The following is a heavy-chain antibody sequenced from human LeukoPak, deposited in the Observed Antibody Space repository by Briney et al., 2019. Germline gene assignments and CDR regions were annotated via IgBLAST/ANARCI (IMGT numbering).Heavy chain of an antibody. CDR1: GGSISSYY. CDR2: IYTSGST. Sequence: SETLSLTCTVSGGSISSYYWSWIRQPPGKGLEWIGRIYTSGSTNYNPSLKSRVTMSVDTSKNQFSLKLSSVTAADTAVYYCARDQYSGSYYLTPFDYWGQGTLVTVSS. D-gene: IGHD1-26*01. J-gene: IGHJ4*02. CDR3: ARDQYSGSYYLTPFDY. V-gene: IGHV4-4*07.